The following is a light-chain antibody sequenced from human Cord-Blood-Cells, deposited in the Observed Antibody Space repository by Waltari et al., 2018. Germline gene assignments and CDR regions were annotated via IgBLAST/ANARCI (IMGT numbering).Light chain of an antibody. CDR2: EGS. Sequence: QSALTQPASVSGPPGQSITISCTGTSSDVGSYNLVSWYQQHPGKAPKLMIYEGSKRPSGVSNRFSGSKSGNTASLTISGLQAEDEADYYCCSYAGSRTYVFGTGTKVTVL. CDR3: CSYAGSRTYV. J-gene: IGLJ1*01. V-gene: IGLV2-23*01. CDR1: SSDVGSYNL.